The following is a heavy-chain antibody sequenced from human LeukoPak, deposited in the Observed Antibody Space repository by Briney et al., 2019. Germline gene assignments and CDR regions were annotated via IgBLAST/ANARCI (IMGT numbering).Heavy chain of an antibody. CDR1: GFTFSSYA. V-gene: IGHV3-30-3*01. J-gene: IGHJ4*02. CDR2: ISYDGSNK. D-gene: IGHD1-20*01. Sequence: GGSLRLSCAASGFTFSSYAMHWVRQAPGKGLEWVAVISYDGSNKYYADSVKGRFTISRDNSKNTLYLQMNSLRAEDTAVYYCAREEGITGPYFDYWGQGTLVTVSS. CDR3: AREEGITGPYFDY.